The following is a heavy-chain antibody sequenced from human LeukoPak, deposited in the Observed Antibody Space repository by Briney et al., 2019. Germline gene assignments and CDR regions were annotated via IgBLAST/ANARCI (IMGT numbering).Heavy chain of an antibody. CDR2: ISYDGRTE. D-gene: IGHD3-10*01. J-gene: IGHJ6*02. V-gene: IGHV3-30*03. CDR1: GFTFSGYA. Sequence: GGSLRLSCAASGFTFSGYAIHWVRQAPGKGLEWVAVISYDGRTEYYADSVKGRFTISRDNSKNTAYLQMNSLRAEDTAVYYCARVRGLTMVRGVIIYGSMDVWGQGTTVTVSS. CDR3: ARVRGLTMVRGVIIYGSMDV.